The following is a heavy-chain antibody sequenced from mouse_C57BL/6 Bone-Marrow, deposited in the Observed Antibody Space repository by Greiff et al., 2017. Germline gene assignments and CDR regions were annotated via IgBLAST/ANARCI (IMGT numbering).Heavy chain of an antibody. CDR3: TFLRCWFAY. Sequence: EVKLMESGAELVRPGASVKLSCTASGFNIKDDYMHWVKQRPEQGLEWIGWIDPENGDTEYASKFQGKATITADTSSNTAYLQLSSLTSEDTAIYYCTFLRCWFAYWGQGTLVTVSA. V-gene: IGHV14-4*01. CDR1: GFNIKDDY. D-gene: IGHD1-1*01. CDR2: IDPENGDT. J-gene: IGHJ3*01.